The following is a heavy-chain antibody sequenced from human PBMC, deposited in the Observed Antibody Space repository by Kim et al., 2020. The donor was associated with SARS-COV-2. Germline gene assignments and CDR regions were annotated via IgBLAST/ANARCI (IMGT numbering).Heavy chain of an antibody. D-gene: IGHD4-4*01. V-gene: IGHV3-48*03. J-gene: IGHJ4*02. CDR1: GFTFSSYA. Sequence: GGSLRLSCAASGFTFSSYAMHWVRQAPGKGLEWVAYIIYDGTTIYYADSVRGRFTISRDNDKNTLYLQMNSLRAEDTAVYYCARGPNYSPFDYWGQGTLVTVSS. CDR2: IIYDGTTI. CDR3: ARGPNYSPFDY.